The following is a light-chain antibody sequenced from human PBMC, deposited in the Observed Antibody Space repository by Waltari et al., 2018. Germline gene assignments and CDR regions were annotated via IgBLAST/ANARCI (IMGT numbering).Light chain of an antibody. V-gene: IGLV1-47*02. CDR3: AAWDDSPSGHVV. Sequence: SVLTQPPSASGAPGQRVTISCSGSSSNIGSPSVFWYQQLPGTAPKLLIYTDDQRAAGVPDRVSASKSGTSASLAISGLRSEDEADYYCAAWDDSPSGHVVFGGGTKLTVL. J-gene: IGLJ2*01. CDR1: SSNIGSPS. CDR2: TDD.